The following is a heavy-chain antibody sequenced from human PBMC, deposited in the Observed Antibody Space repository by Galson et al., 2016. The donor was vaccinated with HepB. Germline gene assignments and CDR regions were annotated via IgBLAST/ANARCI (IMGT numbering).Heavy chain of an antibody. D-gene: IGHD2-15*01. CDR2: IYPGDSDT. Sequence: QSGAEVKKPGESLTISCKGSGYSFTTYWIGWVRQMPGKGLEWMGIIYPGDSDTRYSPSFQGQVTISADKSITTAYLQWSSLKASDTAMYYCVRRLNRGSPQVACDLWGPGTMVTVSS. V-gene: IGHV5-51*03. CDR1: GYSFTTYW. CDR3: VRRLNRGSPQVACDL. J-gene: IGHJ3*01.